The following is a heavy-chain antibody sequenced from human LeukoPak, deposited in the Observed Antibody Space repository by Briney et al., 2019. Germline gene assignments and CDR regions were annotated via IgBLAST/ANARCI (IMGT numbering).Heavy chain of an antibody. CDR2: IYYNGNT. CDR1: GGSISTSSCY. V-gene: IGHV4-39*07. D-gene: IGHD6-13*01. Sequence: KPSETLSLTCIVSGGSISTSSCYWGWIRQPPGKGLEWIGSIYYNGNTYYNPSLKSRVTISIDTSKNQFSLRLSSVTAADTAVYYCVRDGMEQQLSAFDIWGQGTMVTVSS. J-gene: IGHJ3*02. CDR3: VRDGMEQQLSAFDI.